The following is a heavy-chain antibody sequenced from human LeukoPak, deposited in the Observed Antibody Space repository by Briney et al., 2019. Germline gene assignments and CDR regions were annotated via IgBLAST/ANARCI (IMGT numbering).Heavy chain of an antibody. Sequence: ASVKVSCKTFNYTFTAYGINWVRQATGQGLEWMGWMNPNSGNTGYAQKFQGRVTMTRNTSISTAYMELSSLRSEDTAVYYCARAPRGSYGSGSYFLGYWGQGTLVTVSS. CDR2: MNPNSGNT. CDR1: NYTFTAYG. D-gene: IGHD3-10*01. V-gene: IGHV1-8*02. CDR3: ARAPRGSYGSGSYFLGY. J-gene: IGHJ4*02.